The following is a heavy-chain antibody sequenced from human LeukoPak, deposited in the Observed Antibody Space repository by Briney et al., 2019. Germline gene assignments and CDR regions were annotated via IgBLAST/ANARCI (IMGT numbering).Heavy chain of an antibody. CDR2: ISSSGSTI. D-gene: IGHD5-18*01. CDR3: ARDRTGYTSGHLYNPDAFDI. CDR1: GFTFSDYY. V-gene: IGHV3-11*01. J-gene: IGHJ3*02. Sequence: PGGSLRLSCAASGFTFSDYYMSWIRQAPGKGLEWVSYISSSGSTIYYPDPVKGRFTISRDNAKNSLYLQMDSLRAEDTAVYFCARDRTGYTSGHLYNPDAFDIWGQGTMVTVSS.